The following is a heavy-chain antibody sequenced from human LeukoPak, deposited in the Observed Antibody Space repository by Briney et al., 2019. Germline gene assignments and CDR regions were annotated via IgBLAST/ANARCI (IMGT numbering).Heavy chain of an antibody. D-gene: IGHD2-21*02. Sequence: PGGSLRLSCAASGFTFSSYEMNWVRQAPGKGLEWVAVISYDGSNTYYADSVKGRFTISRDNSNNTLRLQMNSLRVEDTAVYYCVREPISVTERFDYWGQGTLVTVSS. J-gene: IGHJ4*02. CDR2: ISYDGSNT. CDR1: GFTFSSYE. V-gene: IGHV3-30-3*01. CDR3: VREPISVTERFDY.